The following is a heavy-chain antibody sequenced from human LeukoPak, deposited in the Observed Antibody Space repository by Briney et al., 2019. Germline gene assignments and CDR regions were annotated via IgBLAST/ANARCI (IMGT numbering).Heavy chain of an antibody. Sequence: ASVKVSCKASGYTFTGYYMHWVRQAPGQGLEWMGWINTNTGNPTYAQGFTGRFVFSLDTSVSTAYLQIGSLKAEDTAVYYCARGGSGSYRLFDYWGQGTLVTVSS. CDR3: ARGGSGSYRLFDY. D-gene: IGHD3-10*01. CDR2: INTNTGNP. CDR1: GYTFTGYY. J-gene: IGHJ4*02. V-gene: IGHV7-4-1*01.